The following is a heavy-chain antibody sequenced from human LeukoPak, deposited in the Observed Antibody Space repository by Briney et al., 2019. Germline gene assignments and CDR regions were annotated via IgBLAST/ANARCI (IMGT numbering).Heavy chain of an antibody. CDR3: GRGGASGSLGYFQH. J-gene: IGHJ1*01. D-gene: IGHD2-15*01. CDR2: ICYSGSTT. CDR1: GGSISSYC. Sequence: PSETLSLTCTVSGGSISSYCWSWIRQPPGKGLEWIGYICYSGSTTNYNPSLKSRVTISMDTSENQFSLKLSSVTAADTAVYYCGRGGASGSLGYFQHWGQGTLVTVSS. V-gene: IGHV4-59*01.